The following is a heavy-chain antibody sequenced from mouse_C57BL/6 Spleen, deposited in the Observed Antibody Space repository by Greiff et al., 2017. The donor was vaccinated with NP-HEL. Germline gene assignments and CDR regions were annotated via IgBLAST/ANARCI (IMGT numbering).Heavy chain of an antibody. CDR1: GFTFSSYA. CDR3: AREGLATVVATYWYFDV. V-gene: IGHV5-4*01. D-gene: IGHD1-1*01. J-gene: IGHJ1*03. CDR2: ISDGGSYT. Sequence: EVHLVESGGGLVKPGGSLKLSCAASGFTFSSYAMSWVRQTPEKRLEWVTTISDGGSYTYYPDNVKGRFTISRDNAKNNLYLQMSHLKSEDTAMYYCAREGLATVVATYWYFDVWGTGTTVTVSS.